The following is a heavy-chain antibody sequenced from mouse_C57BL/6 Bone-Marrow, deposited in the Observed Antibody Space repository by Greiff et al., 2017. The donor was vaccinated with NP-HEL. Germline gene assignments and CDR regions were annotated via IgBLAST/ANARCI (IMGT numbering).Heavy chain of an antibody. D-gene: IGHD2-4*01. J-gene: IGHJ1*03. V-gene: IGHV1-64*01. Sequence: VQLQPPGAELVKPVASVTLSCTASGYTFPSYWLHWVMQRPGQGLEWIGMIHPNSGSTNYNEKFKSKATLTVDKSSSTAYMQLSSLTSEDSAVYYCARSGRLRRGYFDVWGTGTTVTVSS. CDR1: GYTFPSYW. CDR3: ARSGRLRRGYFDV. CDR2: IHPNSGST.